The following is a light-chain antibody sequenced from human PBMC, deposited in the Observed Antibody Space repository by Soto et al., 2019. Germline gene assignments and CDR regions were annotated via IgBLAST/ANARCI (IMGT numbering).Light chain of an antibody. V-gene: IGKV1-39*01. J-gene: IGKJ1*01. Sequence: IQMTQSPSSMSASVGDRVSITCRASQSIGSYLNWYHQKPGKAPKLLIYAASSLQSGVPSRLSGSGSGTDFTLTISSLQPEDFATYYCQQSDRTPPTFGQGTKVDIK. CDR2: AAS. CDR3: QQSDRTPPT. CDR1: QSIGSY.